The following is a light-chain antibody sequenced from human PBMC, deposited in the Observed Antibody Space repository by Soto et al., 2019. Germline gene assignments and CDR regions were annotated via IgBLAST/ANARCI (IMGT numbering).Light chain of an antibody. CDR2: GAS. Sequence: EIVLTQSPGTLSLSPGERATLSCRASQSVSSSYLAWYRQKPGQAPRLRIYGASSRATGLPDRFSGSGSGTDFTLTISRLEPEDFAVYYCQQYGSSPTFGQGTKVEIK. J-gene: IGKJ1*01. CDR3: QQYGSSPT. V-gene: IGKV3-20*01. CDR1: QSVSSSY.